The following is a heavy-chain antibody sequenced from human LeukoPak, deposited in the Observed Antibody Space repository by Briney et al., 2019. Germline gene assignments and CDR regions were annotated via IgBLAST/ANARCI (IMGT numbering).Heavy chain of an antibody. D-gene: IGHD4-17*01. Sequence: ASVKVSCKASGYTFTSYGISWVRQAPGEGLEWMGWISAYNGNTNYAQKLQGRVTMTTDTSTSTAYMELRSLRSDDTAVYYCARYDYGDYVFDYWGQGTLVTVSS. CDR2: ISAYNGNT. J-gene: IGHJ4*02. CDR1: GYTFTSYG. CDR3: ARYDYGDYVFDY. V-gene: IGHV1-18*01.